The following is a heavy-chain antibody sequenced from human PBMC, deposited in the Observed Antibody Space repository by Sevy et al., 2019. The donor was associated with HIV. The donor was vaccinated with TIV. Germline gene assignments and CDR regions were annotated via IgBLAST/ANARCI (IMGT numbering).Heavy chain of an antibody. J-gene: IGHJ3*02. Sequence: GGSLRLSCAASGFTFSRYDMHWVRQATGKGLEWVSSIGTAGDTYYPGSVKGRFTISRENAKNSLYLQMNSLRAGDTAVYYCARGTRYSGSYYLGYDGFDIWGQGTMVTVSS. CDR2: IGTAGDT. CDR3: ARGTRYSGSYYLGYDGFDI. V-gene: IGHV3-13*01. CDR1: GFTFSRYD. D-gene: IGHD1-26*01.